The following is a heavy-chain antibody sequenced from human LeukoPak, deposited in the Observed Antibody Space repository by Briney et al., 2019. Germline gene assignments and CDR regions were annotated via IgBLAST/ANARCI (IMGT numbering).Heavy chain of an antibody. V-gene: IGHV3-23*01. CDR1: GCTFSSYA. D-gene: IGHD1-7*01. Sequence: PGGSLRLSCAASGCTFSSYAMSWVRQAPGKGLEWGSAISGSGGSTYYADSVKGRFTISRDNSKNPLYLQMNSLRAEDTAVYYCAKARGYNWNYMDAFDIWGQGTMVTVSS. J-gene: IGHJ3*02. CDR2: ISGSGGST. CDR3: AKARGYNWNYMDAFDI.